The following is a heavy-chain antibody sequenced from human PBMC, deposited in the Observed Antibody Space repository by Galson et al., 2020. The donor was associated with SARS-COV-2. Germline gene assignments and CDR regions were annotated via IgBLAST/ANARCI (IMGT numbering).Heavy chain of an antibody. CDR1: GGSLSPYY. V-gene: IGHV4-59*08. CDR3: ARFRGGFDI. D-gene: IGHD3-10*01. Sequence: SETLSLTCPVSGGSLSPYYWSWIRQPPGKGLEWIGYIYYSGSTNYNPSLQSQLTISMDRSKNQFSLKLSSVTAADTAVYYCARFRGGFDIWGQGTTVSVSS. J-gene: IGHJ3*02. CDR2: IYYSGST.